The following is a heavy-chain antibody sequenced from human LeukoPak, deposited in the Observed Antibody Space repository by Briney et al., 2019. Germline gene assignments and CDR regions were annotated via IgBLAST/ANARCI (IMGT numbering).Heavy chain of an antibody. Sequence: GRSLRLSCAASGFTFSSYGMHWVRQAPGKGLEWVAVIWYDGSNKYYADSVKGRFTISRDNSKNTLYPQMNSLRAEDTAVYYCARDRSVMTTVVTPLVYWGQGTLVTVSS. CDR3: ARDRSVMTTVVTPLVY. CDR2: IWYDGSNK. V-gene: IGHV3-33*01. J-gene: IGHJ4*02. D-gene: IGHD4-23*01. CDR1: GFTFSSYG.